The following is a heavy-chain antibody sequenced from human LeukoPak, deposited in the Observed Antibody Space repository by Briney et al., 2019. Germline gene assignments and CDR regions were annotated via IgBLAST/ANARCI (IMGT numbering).Heavy chain of an antibody. Sequence: ASVKVSCKASGYTFTSYYMHWVRQAPGQGLEWMGIINPSGGSTSYAQKFQGRVTMTRDTSTSTVYMELSSLRSEDTAVYYCARDFDSYGLRGAFDIWGQGTMVTVSS. J-gene: IGHJ3*02. D-gene: IGHD5-18*01. V-gene: IGHV1-46*01. CDR2: INPSGGST. CDR3: ARDFDSYGLRGAFDI. CDR1: GYTFTSYY.